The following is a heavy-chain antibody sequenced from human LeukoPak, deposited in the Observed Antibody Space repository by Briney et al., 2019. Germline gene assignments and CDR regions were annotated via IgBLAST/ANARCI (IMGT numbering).Heavy chain of an antibody. V-gene: IGHV3-7*01. CDR2: IKEDGGEK. J-gene: IGHJ2*01. CDR1: GFPFRSYW. Sequence: GGSLRLSCAASGFPFRSYWMSWVRQAPGEGLEWVASIKEDGGEKHYVDSVKGRFTISRDNAKTSLDLQMNSLTAEDTAVYYCARLKRTPWHFDLWGRGTLVTVSS. D-gene: IGHD1-1*01. CDR3: ARLKRTPWHFDL.